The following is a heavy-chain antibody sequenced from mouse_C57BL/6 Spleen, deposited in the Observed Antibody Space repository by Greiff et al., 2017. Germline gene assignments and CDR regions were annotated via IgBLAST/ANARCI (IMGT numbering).Heavy chain of an antibody. V-gene: IGHV1-74*01. J-gene: IGHJ2*01. D-gene: IGHD1-1*02. CDR1: GYTFTSYW. Sequence: QVQLQHSGAELVKPGASVKVSCKASGYTFTSYWMHWVKQRPGQGLEWIGRIHPSDSETNYNQKFKGKATLTVDKSSSTAYMQLSRLTSEDSAVYYCAIMGGYGDWGQGTTLTVSS. CDR2: IHPSDSET. CDR3: AIMGGYGD.